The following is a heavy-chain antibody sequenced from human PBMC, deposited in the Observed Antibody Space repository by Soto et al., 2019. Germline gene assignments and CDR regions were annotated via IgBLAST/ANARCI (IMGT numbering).Heavy chain of an antibody. D-gene: IGHD4-4*01. CDR2: IIPIFGTA. V-gene: IGHV1-69*06. J-gene: IGHJ6*02. CDR3: ARALYSNYNYYYYGMDV. CDR1: GGTFNSYA. Sequence: SVKVSCKASGGTFNSYAISWVRQAPGQGLEWMGGIIPIFGTANYAQKFQGRVTISADKSTSTVYMELSSLRSEDTAVYYCARALYSNYNYYYYGMDVWGQGTTVTVSS.